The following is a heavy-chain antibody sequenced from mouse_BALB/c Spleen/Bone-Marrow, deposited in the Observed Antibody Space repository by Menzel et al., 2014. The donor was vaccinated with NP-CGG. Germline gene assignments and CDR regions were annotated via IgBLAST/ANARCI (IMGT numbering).Heavy chain of an antibody. V-gene: IGHV7-3*02. CDR2: SRNKANGYTT. CDR1: GFTFTDYY. CDR3: ARDINYDIYWYFDV. D-gene: IGHD2-4*01. Sequence: EVMLVESGGGLAQPGGSLRLSCATSGFTFTDYYMSWVRQPPGKALEWLGFSRNKANGYTTEYSASVKGRFTISRDNSLSILYLQMNTLRAEDSATYYCARDINYDIYWYFDVWGAGTTVTVSS. J-gene: IGHJ1*01.